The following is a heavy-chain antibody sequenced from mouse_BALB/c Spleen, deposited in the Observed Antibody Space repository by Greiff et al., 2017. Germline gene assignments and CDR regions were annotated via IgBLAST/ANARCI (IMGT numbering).Heavy chain of an antibody. CDR1: GFTFSSYA. D-gene: IGHD2-2*01. CDR2: ISSGGST. J-gene: IGHJ3*01. CDR3: ARLWLRQGFAY. V-gene: IGHV5-6-5*01. Sequence: EVKLVESGGGLVKPGGSLKLSCAASGFTFSSYAMSWVRQTPEKRLEWVASISSGGSTYYPASVKGRFTISRDNARNILYLQMSSLRSEDTAMYYCARLWLRQGFAYWGQGTLVTVSA.